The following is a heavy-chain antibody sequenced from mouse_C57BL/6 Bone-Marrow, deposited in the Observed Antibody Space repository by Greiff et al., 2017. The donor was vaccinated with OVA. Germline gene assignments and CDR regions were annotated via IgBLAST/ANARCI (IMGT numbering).Heavy chain of an antibody. V-gene: IGHV6-6*01. CDR2: IRNEANNPAT. D-gene: IGHD1-1*01. J-gene: IGHJ4*01. Sequence: EVKLMESGGGLVQPGGSMKLSCAASGFTFSDAWMDWVRQSPEKGLEWVAEIRNEANNPATYYAESVKGRFTISRDDSTSSVYLQMNSIRAEDTGIDDCTRDYYGSSPMDYWGQGTSVTVSS. CDR3: TRDYYGSSPMDY. CDR1: GFTFSDAW.